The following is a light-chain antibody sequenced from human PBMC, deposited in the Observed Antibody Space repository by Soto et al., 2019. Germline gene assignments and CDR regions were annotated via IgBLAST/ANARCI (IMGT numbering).Light chain of an antibody. J-gene: IGKJ4*01. CDR3: QQYDSYPLT. Sequence: DIPMTQSPSTLSASVGDRVTITCRASQSISSWLAWYQQKPGKAPNLLIYKASSLESGVPSRFSGSGSGTEFTLTVSSLQPDEFATSYCQQYDSYPLTFGGGTKVEIK. CDR1: QSISSW. V-gene: IGKV1-5*03. CDR2: KAS.